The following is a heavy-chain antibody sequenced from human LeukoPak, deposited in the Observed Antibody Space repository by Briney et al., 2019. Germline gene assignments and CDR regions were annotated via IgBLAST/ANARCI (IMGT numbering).Heavy chain of an antibody. J-gene: IGHJ4*02. D-gene: IGHD3-22*01. CDR3: ARDDYDSSTSGSY. Sequence: ASVKVSCKASGYTFTGYYMHWVRQAPGQGLEWMGWINPNSGGTNYAQKFQGRVTMTRDTSISTAYMELSRLRSDDTAVYYCARDDYDSSTSGSYWGQGTLVTVSS. CDR2: INPNSGGT. V-gene: IGHV1-2*02. CDR1: GYTFTGYY.